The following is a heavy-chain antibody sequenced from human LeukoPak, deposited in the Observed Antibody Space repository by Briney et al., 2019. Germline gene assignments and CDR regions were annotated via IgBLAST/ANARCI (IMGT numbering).Heavy chain of an antibody. Sequence: SETLSLTCTVSGGSISSYYWSWIWQPPGKGLEWIGYIYYSGSTNYNPSLKSRVTISVDTSKNQFSLKLSSVTAADTAVYYCARETNYYDSSGYSDNWFDPWGQGTLVTVSS. V-gene: IGHV4-59*01. CDR3: ARETNYYDSSGYSDNWFDP. D-gene: IGHD3-22*01. CDR1: GGSISSYY. CDR2: IYYSGST. J-gene: IGHJ5*02.